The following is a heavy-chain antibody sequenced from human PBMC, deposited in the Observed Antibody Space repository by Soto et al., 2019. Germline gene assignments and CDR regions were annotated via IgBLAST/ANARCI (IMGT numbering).Heavy chain of an antibody. CDR2: INPSGGST. CDR1: GYTFTSYY. CDR3: ARDGGIAAAGDYYYYGMDV. Sequence: ASVKVSCKASGYTFTSYYMHWVRQAPGQGLEWMGIINPSGGSTSYAQKFQGRVTMTRDTSTSTVYMELSSLRSEDTAVYYCARDGGIAAAGDYYYYGMDVWGQGXTVTVSS. D-gene: IGHD6-13*01. J-gene: IGHJ6*02. V-gene: IGHV1-46*01.